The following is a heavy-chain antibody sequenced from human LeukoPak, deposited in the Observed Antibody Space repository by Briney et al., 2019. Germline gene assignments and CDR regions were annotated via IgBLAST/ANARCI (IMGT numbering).Heavy chain of an antibody. D-gene: IGHD1-14*01. CDR3: ARDNSAEDNAWWFDP. CDR1: GYTFTSYG. J-gene: IGHJ5*02. CDR2: FDPEDGET. Sequence: ASVKVSCKASGYTFTSYGISWVRQAPGQGLEWMGGFDPEDGETIYAQKFQGRVTMTEDTSTDTAYMELSSLRSEDTAIYYCARDNSAEDNAWWFDPWGQGTLVTVSS. V-gene: IGHV1-24*01.